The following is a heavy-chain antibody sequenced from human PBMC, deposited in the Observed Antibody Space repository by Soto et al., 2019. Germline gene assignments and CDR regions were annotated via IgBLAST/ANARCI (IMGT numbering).Heavy chain of an antibody. D-gene: IGHD6-13*01. V-gene: IGHV4-59*01. CDR3: ARSLKAAAGIDY. Sequence: QVQLQESGPGLVKPSETLSLTCTVSGGSISSYYWSWIRQPPGKGLEWIGYIYYSGSTNYNPYLKSRVTISVDTSKNQFSLKLSSVTAADTAVYYCARSLKAAAGIDYWGQGTLVTVSS. CDR2: IYYSGST. CDR1: GGSISSYY. J-gene: IGHJ4*02.